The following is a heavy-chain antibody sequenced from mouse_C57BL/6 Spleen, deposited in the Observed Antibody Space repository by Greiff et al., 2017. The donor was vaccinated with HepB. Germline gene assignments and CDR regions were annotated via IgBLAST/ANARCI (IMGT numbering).Heavy chain of an antibody. D-gene: IGHD1-1*01. CDR3: ARDYYYGSSYVYFDV. CDR2: SSSGSSTI. CDR1: GFTFSDYG. V-gene: IGHV5-17*01. Sequence: EVKLVESGGGLVKPGGSLKLSCAASGFTFSDYGMHWVRQAPEKGLEWVAYSSSGSSTIYYADTVKGRFTISRDTAKNTLFLQMTSLRSEDTAMYYCARDYYYGSSYVYFDVWGTGTTVTVSS. J-gene: IGHJ1*03.